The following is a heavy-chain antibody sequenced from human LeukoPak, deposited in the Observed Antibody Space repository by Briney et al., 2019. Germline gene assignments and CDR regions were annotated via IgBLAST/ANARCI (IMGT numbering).Heavy chain of an antibody. CDR3: ARVSFYDFWSRGASGDYYYYYYMDV. V-gene: IGHV1-18*01. D-gene: IGHD3-3*01. CDR2: ISAYNGNT. Sequence: ASVKISCKASGYTFTSYGISWVRQAPGQGLEWMGWISAYNGNTNYAQKLQGRVTMTTDTSTSTAYMELRSLRSDDTAVYYCARVSFYDFWSRGASGDYYYYYYMDVWGKGTTVTVSS. J-gene: IGHJ6*03. CDR1: GYTFTSYG.